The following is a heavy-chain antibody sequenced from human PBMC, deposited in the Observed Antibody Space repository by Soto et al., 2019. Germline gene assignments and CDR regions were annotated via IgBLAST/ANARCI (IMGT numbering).Heavy chain of an antibody. J-gene: IGHJ4*02. V-gene: IGHV4-61*01. CDR1: CGSVKSGSYS. D-gene: IGHD3-3*01. CDR3: ARDFAYFDS. Sequence: SETLSLTCPFSCGSVKSGSYSCGWVRQPPGKGLEWIGYVYHTGRTSYNPSLKSRVSISMDTSKNQFSLNLDSVTAADTAVYFCARDFAYFDSWGQGTLVTVSS. CDR2: VYHTGRT.